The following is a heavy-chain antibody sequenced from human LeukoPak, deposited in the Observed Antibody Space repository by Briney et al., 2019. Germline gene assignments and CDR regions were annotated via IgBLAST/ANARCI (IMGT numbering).Heavy chain of an antibody. CDR1: GFTFSSYR. D-gene: IGHD5-18*01. CDR2: ISSRSSYI. Sequence: GGSLRLSCAASGFTFSSYRMNWVRQAPGKGLEWVSSISSRSSYIYYADSLKGRFTISRDNAKNSLYLNIHSLRAEDTAVYYCARADWDTAMIDYWGQGTLVTVSS. V-gene: IGHV3-21*01. J-gene: IGHJ4*02. CDR3: ARADWDTAMIDY.